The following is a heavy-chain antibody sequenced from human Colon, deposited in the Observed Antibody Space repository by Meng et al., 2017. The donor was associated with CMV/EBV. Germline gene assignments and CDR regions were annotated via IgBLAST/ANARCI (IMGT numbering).Heavy chain of an antibody. Sequence: GESLKISCAASGFTFSDYYMSWIRQAPGKGLEWVSYISSSGSTIYYADSVKGRFTISRDNAKNSLYLQMNSLRAEDTAVYYCARVTQYYDFWSGYLSFDYWGQGTLVTVSS. D-gene: IGHD3-3*01. CDR3: ARVTQYYDFWSGYLSFDY. V-gene: IGHV3-11*04. CDR1: GFTFSDYY. J-gene: IGHJ4*02. CDR2: ISSSGSTI.